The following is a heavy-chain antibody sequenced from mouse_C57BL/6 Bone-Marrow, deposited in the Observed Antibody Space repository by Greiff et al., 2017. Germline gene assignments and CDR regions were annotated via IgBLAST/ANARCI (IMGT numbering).Heavy chain of an antibody. V-gene: IGHV1-72*01. CDR1: GYTFTSYW. CDR3: GRSRTYYSNYGFAY. CDR2: IDPNSGGT. J-gene: IGHJ3*01. Sequence: QVQLQQPGAELVKPGASVKLSCKASGYTFTSYWMPWVKQRPGRGLEWIGRIDPNSGGTKYNEKFKSKATLTVDKPSSTAYMQLSSLTSEDTAVYYCGRSRTYYSNYGFAYWGQGTLVTVSA. D-gene: IGHD2-5*01.